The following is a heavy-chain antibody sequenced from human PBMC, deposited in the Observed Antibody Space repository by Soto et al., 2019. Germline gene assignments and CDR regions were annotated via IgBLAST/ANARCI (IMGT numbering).Heavy chain of an antibody. CDR3: ARDLAIVVVTNYYYYGMDV. Sequence: QVQLVQSGAEVKKPGSSVKVSCKASGGTFSSYTISWVRQAPGQGLEWMGRIIPILGIANYAQKFQGRVTIPADKSTSTAYMELSSLRSEATAVYYCARDLAIVVVTNYYYYGMDVWGQGTTVTVSS. J-gene: IGHJ6*02. D-gene: IGHD3-22*01. CDR1: GGTFSSYT. CDR2: IIPILGIA. V-gene: IGHV1-69*08.